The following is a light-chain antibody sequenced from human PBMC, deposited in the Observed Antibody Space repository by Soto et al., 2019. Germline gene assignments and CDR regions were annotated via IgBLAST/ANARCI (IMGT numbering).Light chain of an antibody. Sequence: EIVLTQSPGTLSLSPGERATLSCRASQSVSNSYLAWYQQKPGQAPRLLIYGASSRATGIPDRFSGSGSGTDFTLTISRLEPEDFAVYYCQQYGSSPLEKTFRQGTKVEIK. CDR3: QQYGSSPLEKT. V-gene: IGKV3-20*01. CDR2: GAS. J-gene: IGKJ1*01. CDR1: QSVSNSY.